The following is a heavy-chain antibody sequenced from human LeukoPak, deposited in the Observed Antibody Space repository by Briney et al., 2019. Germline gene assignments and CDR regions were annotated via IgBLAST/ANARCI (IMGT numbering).Heavy chain of an antibody. D-gene: IGHD5-18*01. Sequence: GGSLRLSCAASGFTFSSYWMSWVRQAPGKGLEWVANIKQDGSEKYYVDSVKGRFTISRDNAKNSLYLQMNSLRAEDTAFYHCVRDRSYGAFDYWGQGTLVTVSS. CDR2: IKQDGSEK. J-gene: IGHJ4*02. CDR3: VRDRSYGAFDY. CDR1: GFTFSSYW. V-gene: IGHV3-7*03.